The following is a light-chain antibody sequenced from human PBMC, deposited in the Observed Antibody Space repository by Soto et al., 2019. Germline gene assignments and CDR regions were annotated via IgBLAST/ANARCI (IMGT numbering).Light chain of an antibody. CDR3: HQYDTSPRT. CDR1: QSLSSGY. CDR2: AAS. J-gene: IGKJ1*01. V-gene: IGKV3-20*01. Sequence: EIVLTQSPGTLSLSPGERATLSCRASQSLSSGYLAWYQQKPGQAPTILIYAASSRATGIPDRFSGSGSGTDFSLTISRQEPEDFAVYYCHQYDTSPRTFGQGTKVEI.